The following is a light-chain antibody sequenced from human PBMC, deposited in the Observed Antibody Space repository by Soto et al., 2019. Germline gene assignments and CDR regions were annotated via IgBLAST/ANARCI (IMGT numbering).Light chain of an antibody. CDR3: QKYNSAPPLT. CDR2: AAS. V-gene: IGKV1-27*01. J-gene: IGKJ4*01. Sequence: DIQMTQTPSSLSASVGDRVTITCRASQGISNYLAWYQQKPGRVPKLLIYAASTLQSGVPSRFSGSGSGTDFTLTISSLQPEDVATYYCQKYNSAPPLTFGGGTKVEIK. CDR1: QGISNY.